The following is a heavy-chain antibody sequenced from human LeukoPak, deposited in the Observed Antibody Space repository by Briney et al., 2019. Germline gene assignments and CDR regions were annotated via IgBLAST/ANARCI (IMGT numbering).Heavy chain of an antibody. CDR3: AREGHNWNYDCFDS. CDR1: GDSVSSNSAA. Sequence: SQTLSLTCAIFGDSVSSNSAAWNWIRQSPSRGLEWLGRTYYRSKWYNDYAVSMKGRISISPDTSKNQLSLQMSSVTPEDTAVYYCAREGHNWNYDCFDSWGQGVLVTVSS. CDR2: TYYRSKWYN. D-gene: IGHD1-7*01. V-gene: IGHV6-1*01. J-gene: IGHJ4*02.